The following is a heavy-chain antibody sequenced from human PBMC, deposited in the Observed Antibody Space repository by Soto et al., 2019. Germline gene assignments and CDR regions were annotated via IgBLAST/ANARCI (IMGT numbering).Heavy chain of an antibody. J-gene: IGHJ6*02. V-gene: IGHV3-30*18. CDR2: ISYDGSNK. CDR1: GFTFSSYG. Sequence: PGGSLRLSCVASGFTFSSYGMHWVRQAPGKGLEWVAVISYDGSNKYYADSVKGRFTISRDNSKNTLYLQKNSLRAEDTAVYYFANAGVRTSCYLCGMDVWGQGTMVTVFS. D-gene: IGHD2-2*01. CDR3: ANAGVRTSCYLCGMDV.